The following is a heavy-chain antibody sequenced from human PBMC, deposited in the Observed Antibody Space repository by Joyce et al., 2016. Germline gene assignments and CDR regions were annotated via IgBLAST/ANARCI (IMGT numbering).Heavy chain of an antibody. J-gene: IGHJ6*03. D-gene: IGHD3-10*01. CDR3: AAYYYGVDFYYHMDV. CDR1: GLTLSELS. Sequence: QVYLVQSGTEVKKPGASVRVSCKVSGLTLSELSMHWVRQAPGKGLWWMGGFDPDNGENLDAQKFQGRFTMNEDTSTETGHMELTSLGSDDTAVYYCAAYYYGVDFYYHMDVWGRGTTVIVSS. CDR2: FDPDNGEN. V-gene: IGHV1-24*01.